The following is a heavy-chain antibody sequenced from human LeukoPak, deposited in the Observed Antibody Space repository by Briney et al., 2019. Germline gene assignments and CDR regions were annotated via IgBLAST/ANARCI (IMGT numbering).Heavy chain of an antibody. CDR1: GFTFSNYA. V-gene: IGHV3-23*01. D-gene: IGHD2-15*01. CDR3: AKDPGYCSGNSCYYSDY. CDR2: IRGSGGST. Sequence: GGSLRLSCAASGFTFSNYAMSWVRQAPGKGLEWVSAIRGSGGSTYYADSVKGRFTISRDNSKNTLYLQMNSLRAEDTAVYYCAKDPGYCSGNSCYYSDYWGQGTLVTVSS. J-gene: IGHJ4*02.